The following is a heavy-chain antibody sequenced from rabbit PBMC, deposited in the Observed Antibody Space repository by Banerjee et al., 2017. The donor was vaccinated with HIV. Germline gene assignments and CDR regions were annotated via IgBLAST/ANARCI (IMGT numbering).Heavy chain of an antibody. J-gene: IGHJ4*01. CDR2: IDPVFGST. CDR1: GFDFSSYG. V-gene: IGHV1S47*01. Sequence: QEQLVESGGGLVQPGGSLKLSCKASGFDFSSYGVSWVRQAPGKGLEWIGYIDPVFGSTYYASWVNGRFTISSHNAQNTVDLQMNSLTAADTATYFCARDAGYGYAGYGYVPYYFNLWGPGTLVTVS. CDR3: ARDAGYGYAGYGYVPYYFNL. D-gene: IGHD6-1*01.